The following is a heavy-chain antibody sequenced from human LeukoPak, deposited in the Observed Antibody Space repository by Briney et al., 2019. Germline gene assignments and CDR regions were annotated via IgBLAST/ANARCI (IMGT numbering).Heavy chain of an antibody. CDR3: ARRLDLGSIVVVVAATGCFDY. D-gene: IGHD2-15*01. Sequence: GGSLRLSCAASGFTFRSYAMSWVRQAPGKGLEWVSSISGIGGSTYYADSVKGRFAISRDNSKNTLYLQMNSLRAEDTAIYYCARRLDLGSIVVVVAATGCFDYWGQGTLVTVSS. CDR2: ISGIGGST. CDR1: GFTFRSYA. V-gene: IGHV3-23*01. J-gene: IGHJ4*02.